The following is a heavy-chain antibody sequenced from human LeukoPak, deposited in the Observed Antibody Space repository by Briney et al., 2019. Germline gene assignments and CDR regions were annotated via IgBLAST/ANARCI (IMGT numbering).Heavy chain of an antibody. V-gene: IGHV1-69*01. CDR2: IIPIFGTA. CDR3: ARRTDYGDPDAFDI. CDR1: GGTFSSYA. D-gene: IGHD4-17*01. Sequence: ASVKVSCKASGGTFSSYAISWVRQAPGQGLEWMGGIIPIFGTANYAQKFQGRVTITADESTSTAYMELSSLRSEDTAVYYCARRTDYGDPDAFDIWGQGTMVTASS. J-gene: IGHJ3*02.